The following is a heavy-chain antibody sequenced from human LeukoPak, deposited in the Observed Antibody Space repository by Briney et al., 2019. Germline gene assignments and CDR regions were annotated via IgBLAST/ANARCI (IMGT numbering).Heavy chain of an antibody. CDR2: INTRNGNA. Sequence: ASVKVSCKASGYTFTTYEIIWVRQAPGQGPEWMGWINTRNGNANYAHQLQGRVTMTTDTSTSTSYMELASLRFDDTAIYYCARNHLGLGLWGQGTLVTVSS. V-gene: IGHV1-18*01. J-gene: IGHJ4*02. CDR1: GYTFTTYE. D-gene: IGHD3-16*01. CDR3: ARNHLGLGL.